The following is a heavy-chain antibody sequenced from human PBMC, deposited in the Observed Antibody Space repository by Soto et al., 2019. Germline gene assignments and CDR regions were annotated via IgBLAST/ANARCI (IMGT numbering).Heavy chain of an antibody. V-gene: IGHV4-31*03. Sequence: PSETLSLTCTVSGGSISSGGYYWSWIRQHPGRGLEWIGYIYYSGITYYTPSLKSRVTISVDTSKNKFSLNLSSVTAADTAVYYCARESCSSTNCYPDVWGQGTTVTVSS. D-gene: IGHD2-2*01. CDR3: ARESCSSTNCYPDV. CDR2: IYYSGIT. J-gene: IGHJ6*02. CDR1: GGSISSGGYY.